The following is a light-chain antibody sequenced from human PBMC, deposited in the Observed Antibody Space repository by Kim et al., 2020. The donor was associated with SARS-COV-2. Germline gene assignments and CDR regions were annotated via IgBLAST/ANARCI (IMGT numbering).Light chain of an antibody. CDR3: NSYSRDSTWV. V-gene: IGLV2-14*03. CDR2: DVN. Sequence: GQSITISCTGTTSDVGGYHYVSWYQQHPGKAPKLIIYDVNDRPSEISNRFSGSKSGNTASLTISGLESEDEADYYCNSYSRDSTWVFGGGTQLTVL. CDR1: TSDVGGYHY. J-gene: IGLJ3*02.